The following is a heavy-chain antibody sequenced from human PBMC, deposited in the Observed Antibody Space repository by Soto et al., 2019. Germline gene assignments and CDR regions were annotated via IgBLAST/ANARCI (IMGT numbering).Heavy chain of an antibody. J-gene: IGHJ4*02. CDR2: VHYSGGT. V-gene: IGHV4-39*02. Sequence: PAETLSLTCTVSGCSISNGGYFWGCIRQPPGKGLEWLGSVHYSGGTYYNSSLRGRLSISLDTSRNHFSLKLISVTAADTAVYYCSTILVGAPRHSGFYSWGQGRLVTVSS. CDR1: GCSISNGGYF. D-gene: IGHD2-2*01. CDR3: STILVGAPRHSGFYS.